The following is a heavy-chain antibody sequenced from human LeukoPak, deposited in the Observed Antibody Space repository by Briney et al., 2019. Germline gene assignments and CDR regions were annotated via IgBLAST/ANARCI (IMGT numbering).Heavy chain of an antibody. V-gene: IGHV3-48*03. D-gene: IGHD6-6*01. J-gene: IGHJ4*02. CDR1: GFTFSSYE. CDR2: ISSSGSTI. CDR3: AKGEYSSAVDY. Sequence: PGGSLRLSCAASGFTFSSYEMNWVRQAPGKGLEWVSYISSSGSTIYYADSVKGRFTISRDNAKNSLYLQMNSLRAEDTAVYYCAKGEYSSAVDYWGQGSLVTVSS.